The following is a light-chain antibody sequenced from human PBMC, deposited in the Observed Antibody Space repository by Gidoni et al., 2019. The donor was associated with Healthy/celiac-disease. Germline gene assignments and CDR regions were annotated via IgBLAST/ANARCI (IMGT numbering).Light chain of an antibody. J-gene: IGKJ5*01. V-gene: IGKV1-13*02. CDR2: DAS. Sequence: AIQLTQSPSSLSASVGDSVTITCRASQGISSALAWYQQKPGTAPKLLIYDASSLESGVPSRFSGSGSGTAVTLTISTLQPEDFATYYGQQFNRYITFGQGTRLEIK. CDR3: QQFNRYIT. CDR1: QGISSA.